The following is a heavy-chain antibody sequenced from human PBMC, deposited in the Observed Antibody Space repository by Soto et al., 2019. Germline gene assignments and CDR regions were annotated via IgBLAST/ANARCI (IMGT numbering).Heavy chain of an antibody. CDR1: GGSFSGYY. CDR2: INHSGST. J-gene: IGHJ6*03. Sequence: SETLSLTCAVYGGSFSGYYWSWIRQPPGKGLEWIGEINHSGSTNYNPSLKSRVTISVDTSKNQFSLKLSSVTAADTAVYYCARWSRYYYYMDVWGKGTTVTVSS. V-gene: IGHV4-34*01. D-gene: IGHD2-15*01. CDR3: ARWSRYYYYMDV.